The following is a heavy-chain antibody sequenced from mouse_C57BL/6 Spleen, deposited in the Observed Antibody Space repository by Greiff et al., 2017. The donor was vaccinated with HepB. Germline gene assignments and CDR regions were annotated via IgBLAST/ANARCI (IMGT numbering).Heavy chain of an antibody. J-gene: IGHJ1*03. CDR2: INPYNGGT. CDR1: GYTFTDYY. D-gene: IGHD1-1*01. V-gene: IGHV1-19*01. CDR3: AREMVTTVETGYFDV. Sequence: EVQLQQSGPVLVKPGASVKMSCKASGYTFTDYYMNWVKQSHGKSLEWIGVINPYNGGTSYNQKFKGKATLTVDKSSSTAYMELNSLTSEDSAVYYCAREMVTTVETGYFDVWGTGTTVTVSS.